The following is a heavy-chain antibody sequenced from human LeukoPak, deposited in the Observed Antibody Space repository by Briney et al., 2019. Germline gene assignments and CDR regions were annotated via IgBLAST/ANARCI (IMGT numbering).Heavy chain of an antibody. J-gene: IGHJ4*02. D-gene: IGHD6-19*01. CDR1: GFTFNDYN. CDR3: AKDRLVPGSVLDY. Sequence: PGGSLRLSCAASGFTFNDYNMHWVRQAPGKGLEWVAFIQHDGSNYFYVDSVKGRFTISRDKSKDTRYLQMNSLRAEDTAVYYCAKDRLVPGSVLDYWGQGTLVTVSS. CDR2: IQHDGSNY. V-gene: IGHV3-30*02.